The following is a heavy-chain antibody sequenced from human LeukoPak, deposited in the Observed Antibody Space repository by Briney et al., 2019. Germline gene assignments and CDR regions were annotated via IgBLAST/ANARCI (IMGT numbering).Heavy chain of an antibody. CDR2: IYSGGTT. CDR1: GLTVSSSY. J-gene: IGHJ4*02. D-gene: IGHD5-12*01. Sequence: GESLRPSCAASGLTVSSSYMSWVRQAPGKGLEWVSVIYSGGTTSYADSVKGRFTISRDNSKNTLYLQMNSLRVEDTAVYYCARESGYAVGDFWGRGTLVTVSS. V-gene: IGHV3-66*01. CDR3: ARESGYAVGDF.